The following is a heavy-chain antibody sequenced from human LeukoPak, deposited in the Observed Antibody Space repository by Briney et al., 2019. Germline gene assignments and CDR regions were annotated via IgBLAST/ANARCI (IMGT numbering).Heavy chain of an antibody. V-gene: IGHV4-34*01. CDR3: ARGVTMVRGVYYYYYMDV. Sequence: SETLSLTCAVYGGSFSGYYWSWIRQPPGKGLEWIGEINHSGSTNYNPSLKSRVTISVDTSKNQFSLKLSSMTAADTAVYYCARGVTMVRGVYYYYYMDVWGKGTTVTVSS. CDR1: GGSFSGYY. D-gene: IGHD3-10*01. J-gene: IGHJ6*03. CDR2: INHSGST.